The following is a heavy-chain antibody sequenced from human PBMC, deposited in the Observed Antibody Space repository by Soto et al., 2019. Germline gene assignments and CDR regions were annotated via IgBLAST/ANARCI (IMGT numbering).Heavy chain of an antibody. D-gene: IGHD5-12*01. J-gene: IGHJ6*02. CDR2: ISYDGSNK. Sequence: QVQLVESGGGVVQPGRSLRLSCAASGFTFSSYGMHWVRQAPGKGLEWVAVISYDGSNKYYADSVKGRFTISRDNSKNTLYLQMNSLRAEDTAVYYCAKDSDIVATRLARYYYYGMDVWGQGTTLTVSS. CDR1: GFTFSSYG. V-gene: IGHV3-30*18. CDR3: AKDSDIVATRLARYYYYGMDV.